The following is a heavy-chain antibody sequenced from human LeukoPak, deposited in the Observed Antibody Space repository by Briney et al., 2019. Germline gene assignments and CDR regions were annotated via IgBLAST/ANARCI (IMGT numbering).Heavy chain of an antibody. V-gene: IGHV1-18*04. CDR1: GYTFTGYY. CDR2: ISIYNGNT. CDR3: AKLSISLWFGDLSPHFDY. D-gene: IGHD3-10*01. Sequence: PKASVKVSCKASGYTFTGYYMHWVRQAPGQGLEWMGWISIYNGNTTYAQKFQGRVTMTSDTSTSTAYMELRSLRSDDTAVYYCAKLSISLWFGDLSPHFDYWGRGTLVTVSS. J-gene: IGHJ4*02.